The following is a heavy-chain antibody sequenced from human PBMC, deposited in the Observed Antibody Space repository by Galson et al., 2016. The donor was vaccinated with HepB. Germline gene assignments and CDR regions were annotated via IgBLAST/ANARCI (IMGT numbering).Heavy chain of an antibody. CDR1: GFTFSSYA. Sequence: SLRLSCAASGFTFSSYAMSWVRQAPGKGLEWVSAISGSGGSTYYADSVKGRFTISRDNSENTLYLQMTSLRAEDTAVYYCAKHRDGGGFRVWVWAFGEFDYWGQGTLVTVSS. V-gene: IGHV3-23*01. D-gene: IGHD3-16*01. CDR3: AKHRDGGGFRVWVWAFGEFDY. CDR2: ISGSGGST. J-gene: IGHJ4*02.